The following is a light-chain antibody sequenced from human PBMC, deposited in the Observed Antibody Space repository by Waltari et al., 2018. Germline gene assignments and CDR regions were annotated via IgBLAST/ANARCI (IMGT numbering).Light chain of an antibody. CDR3: QQYNDWYS. CDR1: QSVGNN. Sequence: EKVLTQSPATVSVSPGEGVTRSCRATQSVGNNTAWYQQRPGQAPRLVLYDASTRASGIPARFSGSGAGTEFTLTISVLQSEDCALYYCQQYNDWYSFGQGTKLEIK. V-gene: IGKV3-15*01. J-gene: IGKJ2*03. CDR2: DAS.